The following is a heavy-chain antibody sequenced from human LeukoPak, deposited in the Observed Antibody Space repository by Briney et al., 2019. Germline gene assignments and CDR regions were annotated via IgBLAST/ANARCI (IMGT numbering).Heavy chain of an antibody. CDR1: GFTFSSYA. V-gene: IGHV3-23*01. D-gene: IGHD3-9*01. CDR2: ISGSGGST. CDR3: ARSSRYYDILTGYYRPDY. J-gene: IGHJ4*02. Sequence: QPGGSLRLSCAASGFTFSSYAMSWVRQAPGKGLEWVSGISGSGGSTYYADSVKGRFTISRDNSKNTLYLQMNSLRAEDTAVYYCARSSRYYDILTGYYRPDYWGQGTLVTVSS.